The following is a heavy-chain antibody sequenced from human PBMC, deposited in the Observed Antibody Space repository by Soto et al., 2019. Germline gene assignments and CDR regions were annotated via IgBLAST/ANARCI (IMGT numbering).Heavy chain of an antibody. Sequence: SETLSLTCAVSGGSISSSNWWSWVRQPPGKGLEWIGEIYHSGSTNYNPSLKSRVTISVDKSKNQFSLKLSSVTAADTSVYYCARVSHYYDSSGYYKPYFDYWGQGTLVT. D-gene: IGHD3-22*01. CDR1: GGSISSSNW. J-gene: IGHJ4*02. CDR3: ARVSHYYDSSGYYKPYFDY. V-gene: IGHV4-4*02. CDR2: IYHSGST.